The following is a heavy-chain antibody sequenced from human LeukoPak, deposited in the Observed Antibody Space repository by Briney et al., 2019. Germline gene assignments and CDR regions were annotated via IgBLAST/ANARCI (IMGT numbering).Heavy chain of an antibody. Sequence: ASVKVSCKASGYIFIGYHIHWVRQAPGQGLEWMGWINPNNGGTNYAQKFQGRVTITRDTSASTAYMELSSLRSEDTAVYYCARANYDSSGYWGDYWGQGTLVTVSS. CDR1: GYIFIGYH. D-gene: IGHD3-22*01. CDR3: ARANYDSSGYWGDY. V-gene: IGHV1-2*02. CDR2: INPNNGGT. J-gene: IGHJ4*02.